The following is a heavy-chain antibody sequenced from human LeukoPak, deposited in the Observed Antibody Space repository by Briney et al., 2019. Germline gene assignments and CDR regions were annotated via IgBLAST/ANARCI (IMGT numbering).Heavy chain of an antibody. CDR3: ARDLYTAMVSWGAFGI. D-gene: IGHD5-18*01. CDR2: IIPIFGTA. J-gene: IGHJ3*02. CDR1: GGTFSSYA. V-gene: IGHV1-69*05. Sequence: SVKVSCKASGGTFSSYAISWVRQAPGQGLEWMGRIIPIFGTANYAQKFQGRVTITTDESTSTAYMELSSLRSEDTAVYYCARDLYTAMVSWGAFGIWGQGTMVTVSS.